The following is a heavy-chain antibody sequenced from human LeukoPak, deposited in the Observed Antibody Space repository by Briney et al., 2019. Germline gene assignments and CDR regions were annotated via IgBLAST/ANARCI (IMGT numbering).Heavy chain of an antibody. V-gene: IGHV1-2*02. J-gene: IGHJ6*03. CDR1: GYIFTGYY. Sequence: ASVKVSCKASGYIFTGYYMHWVRQAPGQGIEWMGWINPNSGGTNYAQKFQGRVTMTRDTSISTAYMELSRLTSDDTAVYYCARDLGYGSGKYYYYYMDVWGKGTTVTVSS. CDR2: INPNSGGT. CDR3: ARDLGYGSGKYYYYYMDV. D-gene: IGHD3-10*01.